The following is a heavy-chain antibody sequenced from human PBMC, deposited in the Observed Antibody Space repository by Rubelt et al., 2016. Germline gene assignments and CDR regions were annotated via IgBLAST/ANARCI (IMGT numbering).Heavy chain of an antibody. CDR3: ARRIAVAGGWFDP. V-gene: IGHV4-59*04. CDR1: GGSISSYY. Sequence: QVQLQESGPGLVKPSETLSLTCTVSGGSISSYYWSWIRRPPGKGLEWIVTIYYSGSTYYNPSLKCRVSISVDTSKNQIALKLTSVTAADTAVYYWARRIAVAGGWFDPWGQGTLVTVSS. D-gene: IGHD6-13*01. CDR2: IYYSGST. J-gene: IGHJ5*02.